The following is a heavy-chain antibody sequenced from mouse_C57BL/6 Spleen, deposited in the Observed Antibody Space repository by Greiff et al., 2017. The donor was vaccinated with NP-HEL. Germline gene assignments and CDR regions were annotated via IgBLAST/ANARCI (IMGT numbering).Heavy chain of an antibody. CDR3: ARDNYSSAWFAY. CDR1: GYTFTSYW. J-gene: IGHJ3*01. D-gene: IGHD2-12*01. CDR2: INPSNGGT. V-gene: IGHV1-53*01. Sequence: VQLQQSGTELVKPGASVKLSCKASGYTFTSYWMHWVKQRPGQGLEWIGNINPSNGGTNYNEKFKSKATLTVDKSSSTAYMQLSSLTSEDSAVYYCARDNYSSAWFAYWGQGTLVTVSA.